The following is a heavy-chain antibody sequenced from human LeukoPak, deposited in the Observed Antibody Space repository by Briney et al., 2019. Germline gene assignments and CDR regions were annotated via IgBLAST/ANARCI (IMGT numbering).Heavy chain of an antibody. Sequence: PGGSLRLSCAASGFTFSSYWMSWVREAPGKGLEWVANIKQDGSEKYYVESVKGRFTISRDNAKHSLYLPMNSLRAEDTAVYFCAMACGELSADYWGQGTLVTVSS. CDR3: AMACGELSADY. V-gene: IGHV3-7*01. J-gene: IGHJ4*02. D-gene: IGHD3-16*02. CDR1: GFTFSSYW. CDR2: IKQDGSEK.